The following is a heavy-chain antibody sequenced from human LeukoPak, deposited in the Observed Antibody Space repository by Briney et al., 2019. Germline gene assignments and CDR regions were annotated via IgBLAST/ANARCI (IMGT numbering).Heavy chain of an antibody. CDR1: GGSISSSSYY. CDR3: ASDLREYDFWSGLTRENYYYYYMDV. CDR2: IYHSGST. Sequence: PSETLSLTCTVSGGSISSSSYYWGWIRQPPGKALEWIGSIYHSGSTYYNPSLKSRVTISVDTSKNQFSLKLSSVTAADTAVYYCASDLREYDFWSGLTRENYYYYYMDVWGKGTTVTVSS. D-gene: IGHD3-3*01. V-gene: IGHV4-39*07. J-gene: IGHJ6*03.